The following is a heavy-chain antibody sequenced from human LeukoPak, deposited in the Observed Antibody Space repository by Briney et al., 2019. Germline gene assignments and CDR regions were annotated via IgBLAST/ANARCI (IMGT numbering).Heavy chain of an antibody. CDR3: ARAGGSYTLLPY. V-gene: IGHV3-74*01. CDR2: INSDGSST. CDR1: GFTFSSYW. J-gene: IGHJ4*02. D-gene: IGHD1-26*01. Sequence: PGGSLRLSCASSGFTFSSYWMHWVRQAPGKVLVWVSRINSDGSSTSYADSVKGRFTISRDNAKNTLYLQMNSLRAEDTAVYYCARAGGSYTLLPYWGQGTLVTVSS.